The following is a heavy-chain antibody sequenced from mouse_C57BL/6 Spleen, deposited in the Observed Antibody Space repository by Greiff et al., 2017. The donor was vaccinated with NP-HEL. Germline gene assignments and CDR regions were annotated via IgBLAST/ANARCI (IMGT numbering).Heavy chain of an antibody. Sequence: VQLQQSGAELVKPGASVKISCKASGYAFSSYWMNWVKQRPGKGLEWIGQIYPGDGDTNYNGKFKGKATLTADKSSSTAYMQLSSLTSEDSAVYFCARLTTVVATPFDYWGQGTTLTVSS. CDR2: IYPGDGDT. CDR1: GYAFSSYW. V-gene: IGHV1-80*01. CDR3: ARLTTVVATPFDY. J-gene: IGHJ2*01. D-gene: IGHD1-1*01.